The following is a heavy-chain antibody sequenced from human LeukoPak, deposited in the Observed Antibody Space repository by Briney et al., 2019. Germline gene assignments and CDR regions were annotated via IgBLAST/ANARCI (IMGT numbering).Heavy chain of an antibody. D-gene: IGHD2/OR15-2a*01. V-gene: IGHV5-51*01. Sequence: GESLKISCKGSGYSFISHWIGWVRQVPGKGLEWMGIIYPGDSDSPAFEGQVTMSVDKSISTAYLQWSSLKASDTAIHYCARANISPRVPWYYHYVDVWGKGTTVTVSS. J-gene: IGHJ6*03. CDR2: IYPGDSD. CDR1: GYSFISHW. CDR3: ARANISPRVPWYYHYVDV.